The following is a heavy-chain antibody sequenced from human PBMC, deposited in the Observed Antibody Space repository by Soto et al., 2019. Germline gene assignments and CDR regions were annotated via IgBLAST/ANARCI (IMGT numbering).Heavy chain of an antibody. CDR1: GYSFTTYY. V-gene: IGHV1-46*03. J-gene: IGHJ3*01. Sequence: QVVQSGAEVRKPGASVKVSCKASGYSFTTYYIHWFRQAPGQGLEWMAIINPNGGTTNYAQKFQGRVTVTRDMSAGTVYMELSSLRSDDTAVYYCAAFCSGGGCPPGPWNWGRGTMVTVSS. CDR2: INPNGGTT. CDR3: AAFCSGGGCPPGPWN. D-gene: IGHD2-15*01.